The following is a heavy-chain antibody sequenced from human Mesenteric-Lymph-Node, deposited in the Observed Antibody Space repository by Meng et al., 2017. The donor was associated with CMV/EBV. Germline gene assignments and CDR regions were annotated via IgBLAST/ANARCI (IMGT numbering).Heavy chain of an antibody. CDR3: ARHSAFLVTNFDY. V-gene: IGHV4-39*01. D-gene: IGHD3-3*01. CDR1: GGSISSSSYY. Sequence: QLQLQESGPGLVKPSKTLSLTCTVSGGSISSSSYYWGWIRQPPGKGLEWIGYIYYSGSTYYYNPSLKTRVTISVDTSKNQFSLKLSSVTAADTAVYYCARHSAFLVTNFDYWGQGTLVTVSS. CDR2: IYYSGSTY. J-gene: IGHJ4*02.